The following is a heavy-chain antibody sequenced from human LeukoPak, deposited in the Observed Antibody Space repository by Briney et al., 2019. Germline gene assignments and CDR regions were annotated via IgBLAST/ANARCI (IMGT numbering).Heavy chain of an antibody. CDR2: IYYTGST. V-gene: IGHV4-39*01. CDR1: GGSISGGTYY. CDR3: ARRGGSGRAFDY. J-gene: IGHJ4*02. D-gene: IGHD1-26*01. Sequence: SETLSLTCTVSGGSISGGTYYWGWIRQPPGKGLEWIGSIYYTGSTYDNPCLKSRVTISVDTSKNQFSLKLSSVTAADTAVYYCARRGGSGRAFDYWGQGTLVTVSS.